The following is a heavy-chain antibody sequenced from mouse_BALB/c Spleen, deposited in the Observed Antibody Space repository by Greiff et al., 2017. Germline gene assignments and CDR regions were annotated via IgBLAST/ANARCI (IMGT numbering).Heavy chain of an antibody. Sequence: EVQGVESGGGLVQPGGSMKLSCVASGFTFSSYWMSWVRQSPEKGLEWVAEIRLKSDNYATHYAESVKGKFTISRDDSKSRLYLQMNSLRAEDTGIYYCTTNWDYWGQGTTLTVSS. D-gene: IGHD4-1*01. J-gene: IGHJ2*01. CDR3: TTNWDY. CDR2: IRLKSDNYAT. CDR1: GFTFSSYW. V-gene: IGHV6-6*02.